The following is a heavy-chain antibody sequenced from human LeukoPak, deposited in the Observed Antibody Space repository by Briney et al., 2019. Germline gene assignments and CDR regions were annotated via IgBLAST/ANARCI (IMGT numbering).Heavy chain of an antibody. CDR1: GFTFGSYA. CDR2: FSGRGGST. J-gene: IGHJ2*01. Sequence: GGSLRLSCAASGFTFGSYAMSGVRRAPGKGLEWVSAFSGRGGSTYFAASVKGRFTIPKDNSKNTRYLQMNSRRAEDTAVYYCAKVLVAYGTKYFDLWGRGTLVTASS. V-gene: IGHV3-23*01. D-gene: IGHD4-17*01. CDR3: AKVLVAYGTKYFDL.